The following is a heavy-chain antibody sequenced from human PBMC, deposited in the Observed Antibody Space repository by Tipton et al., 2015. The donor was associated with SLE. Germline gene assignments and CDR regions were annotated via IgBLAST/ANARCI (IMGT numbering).Heavy chain of an antibody. J-gene: IGHJ3*02. CDR3: ARESRRYSGSPGAFDI. D-gene: IGHD1-26*01. Sequence: QLVQSGAEVKKPGASVKVSCKASGYTFTSYGISWVRQAPGQGLEWMGWISAYNGNTNYAQKLQGRVTVTTDTSTGTAYMELRSLRSDDTAVYYCARESRRYSGSPGAFDIWGQGTMVTVSS. CDR2: ISAYNGNT. CDR1: GYTFTSYG. V-gene: IGHV1-18*01.